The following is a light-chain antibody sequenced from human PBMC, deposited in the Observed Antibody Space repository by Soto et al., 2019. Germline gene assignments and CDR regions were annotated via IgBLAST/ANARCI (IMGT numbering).Light chain of an antibody. V-gene: IGKV1-5*01. CDR3: QHYGGLWT. CDR2: DAS. Sequence: DIQMTQSPSTLSASVGDRVTITCRASQSITNRLAWYQQKPGRAPKVLIYDASNLEPGVPSRFSGSGSGTEFFLSISSLQPDDFATYWCQHYGGLWTFGQGTKVEIK. J-gene: IGKJ1*01. CDR1: QSITNR.